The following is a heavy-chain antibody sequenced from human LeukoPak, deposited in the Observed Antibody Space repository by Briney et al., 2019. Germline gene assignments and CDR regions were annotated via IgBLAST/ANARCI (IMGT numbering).Heavy chain of an antibody. V-gene: IGHV3-30*02. D-gene: IGHD1-26*01. Sequence: TGGSLRLSCEASGFILRSYAMHWVRQAPGKGLEWVAFTQHDGDDKYYADSVKGRFTISRDNSKNTLYLQMNSLRPEDTAVYYCAKDPPDRGELLPVDYWGQGTLVTVSS. CDR2: TQHDGDDK. CDR1: GFILRSYA. CDR3: AKDPPDRGELLPVDY. J-gene: IGHJ4*02.